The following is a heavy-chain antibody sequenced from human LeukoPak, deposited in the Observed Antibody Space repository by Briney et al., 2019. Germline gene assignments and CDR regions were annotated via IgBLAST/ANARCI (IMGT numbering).Heavy chain of an antibody. V-gene: IGHV3-7*01. D-gene: IGHD3-10*01. CDR2: IKQDGSEI. J-gene: IGHJ4*02. Sequence: GGSLRLSCAASGFTFSSYWMSWVRQAPGKGLEWVANIKQDGSEIYYVDSVEGRFTISRDNAKNSLYLQMNSLRAEDTAVYYCARDHHYGSGSYYSPYYFDYWGQGTLVTVSS. CDR1: GFTFSSYW. CDR3: ARDHHYGSGSYYSPYYFDY.